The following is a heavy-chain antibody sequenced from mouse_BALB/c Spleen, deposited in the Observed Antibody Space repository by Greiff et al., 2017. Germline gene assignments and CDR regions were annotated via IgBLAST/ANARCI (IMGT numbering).Heavy chain of an antibody. CDR1: GYTFTSYW. CDR3: ARWLLVAY. Sequence: VQLQQPGAELVKPGASVKLSCKASGYTFTSYWMHWVKQRPGQGLEWIGEINPSNGRTNYNEKFKSKATLTVDKSSSTAYMQLSSLTSEDSAVYYCARWLLVAYWGQGTLVTVSA. J-gene: IGHJ3*01. CDR2: INPSNGRT. D-gene: IGHD2-3*01. V-gene: IGHV1S81*02.